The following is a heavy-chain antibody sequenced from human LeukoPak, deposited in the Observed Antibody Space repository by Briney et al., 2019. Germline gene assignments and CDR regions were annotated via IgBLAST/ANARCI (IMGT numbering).Heavy chain of an antibody. D-gene: IGHD5-24*01. V-gene: IGHV4-39*07. CDR2: IYYSGNT. CDR1: GGSISFSTYY. J-gene: IGHJ4*02. Sequence: PSETLSLTCTVSGGSISFSTYYWGWIRQPPGKGLDWIGSIYYSGNTYYNPSLKSRVTISVDTSKNQFSLKLSSVTAADTAVYYCASYYLARRDRYNFDYWGQGTLVTVSS. CDR3: ASYYLARRDRYNFDY.